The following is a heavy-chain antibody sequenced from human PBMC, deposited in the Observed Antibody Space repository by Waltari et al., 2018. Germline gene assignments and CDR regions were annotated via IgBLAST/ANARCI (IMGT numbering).Heavy chain of an antibody. V-gene: IGHV3-74*03. CDR1: GFTFSAYW. CDR3: ARDRPTPWSPGDNFDS. Sequence: EVQLVESGGGVVQPGGSLRLSCAASGFTFSAYWMHWVRHVPGKGLAWVERIEEDGAMITYADVVGGRFTISRDNAKNTVQLVMESLRVEDTAVYYCARDRPTPWSPGDNFDSWGQGALVTVSS. D-gene: IGHD2-21*01. CDR2: IEEDGAMI. J-gene: IGHJ4*02.